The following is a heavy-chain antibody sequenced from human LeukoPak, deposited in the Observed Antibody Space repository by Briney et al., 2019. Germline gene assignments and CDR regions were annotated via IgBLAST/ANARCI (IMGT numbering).Heavy chain of an antibody. J-gene: IGHJ5*02. CDR3: AILLGIFGGGEFNWFDP. CDR1: GGTFSSYA. D-gene: IGHD3-3*01. Sequence: ASVKVSCKASGGTFSSYAISWVRQAPGQGLEWMGGIIPIFGTANYAQKFQGRVTITADESTSTAYMELSSLRSEDTAVYYCAILLGIFGGGEFNWFDPWGQGTLVTVSS. CDR2: IIPIFGTA. V-gene: IGHV1-69*13.